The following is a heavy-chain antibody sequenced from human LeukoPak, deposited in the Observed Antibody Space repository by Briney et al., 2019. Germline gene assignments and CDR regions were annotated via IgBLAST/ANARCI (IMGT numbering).Heavy chain of an antibody. V-gene: IGHV3-23*01. CDR2: ISGSGGST. CDR3: AKDRLSVYYYDSSGYYYFDY. J-gene: IGHJ4*02. Sequence: GGSLRLSCAASGFTFSSYATSWVRQAPGKGLEWVSTISGSGGSTHYADSVKGRFTISRDNSKNTLYLQMNSLRAEDTAVYYRAKDRLSVYYYDSSGYYYFDYWGQGTLVTVSP. CDR1: GFTFSSYA. D-gene: IGHD3-22*01.